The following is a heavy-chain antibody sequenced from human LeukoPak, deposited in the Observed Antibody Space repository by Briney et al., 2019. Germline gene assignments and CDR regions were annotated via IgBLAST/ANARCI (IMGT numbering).Heavy chain of an antibody. CDR1: GGTFSSYA. CDR2: IIPIFGTA. J-gene: IGHJ6*02. D-gene: IGHD4-17*01. V-gene: IGHV1-69*01. CDR3: ARVENYGDYYYYGMDV. Sequence: GASVKVSCKASGGTFSSYAISWVRQAPGQGFEWMGGIIPIFGTANYAQKFQGRVTITADESTSTAYTELSSLRSEDTAVYYCARVENYGDYYYYGMDVWGQGTTVTVSS.